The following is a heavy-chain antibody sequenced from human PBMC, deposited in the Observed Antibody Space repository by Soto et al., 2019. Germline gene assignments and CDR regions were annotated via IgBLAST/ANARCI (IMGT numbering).Heavy chain of an antibody. J-gene: IGHJ5*02. V-gene: IGHV1-46*01. CDR1: GYTFTSYY. Sequence: ASVTVSCKASGYTFTSYYMHWVRQAPGQGLAWMGIINPSGGSTSYAQKLQGRVTMTRDTSTSTVYMELSSLRSEDTAVYYCAIIPEGYYDSTIIPIWFDPWVQGTLVTVSS. CDR2: INPSGGST. D-gene: IGHD3-22*01. CDR3: AIIPEGYYDSTIIPIWFDP.